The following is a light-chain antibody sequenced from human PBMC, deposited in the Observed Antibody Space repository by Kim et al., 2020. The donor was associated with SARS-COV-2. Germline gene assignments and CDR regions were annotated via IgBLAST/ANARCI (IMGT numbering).Light chain of an antibody. CDR3: QLYGSAPYS. CDR1: QSISSSY. V-gene: IGKV3-20*01. Sequence: EIVLTQSPGTLSLSPGERATLSCRASQSISSSYLGWYQQKPGQAPRLLIYGASSRATSIPDRFSGSGSGTDFTLTISRLEPEDFAVYYRQLYGSAPYSFGQGTKLEI. CDR2: GAS. J-gene: IGKJ2*03.